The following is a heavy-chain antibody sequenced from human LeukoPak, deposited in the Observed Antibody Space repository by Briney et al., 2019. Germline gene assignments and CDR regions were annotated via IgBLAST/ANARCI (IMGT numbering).Heavy chain of an antibody. CDR2: FDPEDGET. V-gene: IGHV1-24*01. CDR3: YSGSYGADY. CDR1: EYRLTELS. J-gene: IGHJ4*02. Sequence: GASVKVSCKVSEYRLTELSMHWVRQAPGKGLEWMGGFDPEDGETIYAQKFQGRVTMTEDTSTDTAYMELSSLRSEDTAVYYCYSGSYGADYWGQGTLVTVSS. D-gene: IGHD1-26*01.